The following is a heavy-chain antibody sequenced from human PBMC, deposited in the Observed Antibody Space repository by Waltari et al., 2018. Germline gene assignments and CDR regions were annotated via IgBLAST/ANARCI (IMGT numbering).Heavy chain of an antibody. D-gene: IGHD1-7*01. V-gene: IGHV3-48*01. CDR1: GFTFSSYS. Sequence: EVQLVESGGGLVQPGGSLRLSCAASGFTFSSYSMNWVRQAPGKGLEWVSYISSSSSTIYYADAGKVRFTISRDNAKNSLYLQMNSLRAEDTAVYYCARESVRITGTFDYWGQGTLVTVSS. CDR3: ARESVRITGTFDY. J-gene: IGHJ4*02. CDR2: ISSSSSTI.